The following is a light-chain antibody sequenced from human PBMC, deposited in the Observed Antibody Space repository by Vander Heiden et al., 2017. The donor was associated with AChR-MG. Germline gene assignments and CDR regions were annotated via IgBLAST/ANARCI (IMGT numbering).Light chain of an antibody. CDR3: SSYADSKWV. CDR1: SSDVGGYHY. J-gene: IGLJ3*02. V-gene: IGLV2-8*01. Sequence: QSPLTHPPSASGAPGHSVTFSCTGTSSDVGGYHYVAWYQQYPGKAPKLMIYEVSKRPSGVPDRFSASKSGNTASLTVSGLQAEDEADYYCSSYADSKWVFGGGTKLTVL. CDR2: EVS.